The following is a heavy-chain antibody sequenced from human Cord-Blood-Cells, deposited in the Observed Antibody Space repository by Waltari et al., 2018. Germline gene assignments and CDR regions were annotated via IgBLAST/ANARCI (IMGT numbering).Heavy chain of an antibody. J-gene: IGHJ6*03. CDR2: INHSGST. CDR1: GGSFRGSS. Sequence: VQLQPWGAGLLTPSATLSLTCADYGGSFRGSSWSWFRQPPGKGLEWIGEINHSGSTNYNPSLKSRVTISGDTSNNQFSLKLSSVTAADTTVYYCASFHYYYMDVWGKGTTVTVSS. V-gene: IGHV4-34*01. CDR3: ASFHYYYMDV.